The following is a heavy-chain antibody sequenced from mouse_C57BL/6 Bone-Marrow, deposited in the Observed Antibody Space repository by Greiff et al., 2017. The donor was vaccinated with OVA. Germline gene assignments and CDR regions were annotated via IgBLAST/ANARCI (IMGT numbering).Heavy chain of an antibody. CDR2: ISSGGSYT. CDR1: GFTFSSYG. D-gene: IGHD4-1*01. CDR3: ARHTGTLDY. J-gene: IGHJ2*01. Sequence: EVKLMESGGDLVKPGGSLKLSCAASGFTFSSYGMSWVRQTPDKRLEWVATISSGGSYTYYADSVKGRFTISRDNAKNTLYLQMSRLKSEDTAMYYCARHTGTLDYWGQGTTLTVSS. V-gene: IGHV5-6*01.